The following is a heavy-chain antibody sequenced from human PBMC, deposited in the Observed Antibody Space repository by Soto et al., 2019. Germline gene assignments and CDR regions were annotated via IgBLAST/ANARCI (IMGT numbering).Heavy chain of an antibody. CDR1: GFTFSSYS. V-gene: IGHV3-21*01. Sequence: EVQLVESGGGLVKPGGSLRLSCAASGFTFSSYSMNWVRQAPGKGLEWVSSISSSSSYIYYADSVKGRFTISRDNAKNSLYLQMNSLRAENTAVYYCARGESSSSATVGYWGQGTLVTVSS. D-gene: IGHD6-6*01. J-gene: IGHJ4*02. CDR3: ARGESSSSATVGY. CDR2: ISSSSSYI.